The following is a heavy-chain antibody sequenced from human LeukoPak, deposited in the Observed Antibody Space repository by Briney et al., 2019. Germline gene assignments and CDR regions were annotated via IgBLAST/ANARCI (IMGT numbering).Heavy chain of an antibody. D-gene: IGHD3-10*01. J-gene: IGHJ5*02. Sequence: NPSETLSLTCSVSGYSISNGYYWGWIRQPAGTALEWIGRIYTSGTITYNPSLKSRVTMSVDTSKNQFSLKLSSVTAADTAVYYCARDSGTTGEVKFDPWGQGTLVTVSS. CDR1: GYSISNGYY. CDR2: IYTSGTI. CDR3: ARDSGTTGEVKFDP. V-gene: IGHV4-4*07.